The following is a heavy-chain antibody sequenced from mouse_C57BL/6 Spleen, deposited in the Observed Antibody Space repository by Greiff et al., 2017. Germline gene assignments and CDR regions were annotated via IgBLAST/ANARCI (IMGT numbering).Heavy chain of an antibody. CDR1: GFTFTDYY. CDR2: IRNKANGYTT. D-gene: IGHD6-1*01. Sequence: EVQLVESGGGLVQPGGSLSLSCAASGFTFTDYYMSWVRQPPGKALEWLGFIRNKANGYTTEYTASVKGRFTISRDNSQSILYLQMNALRAEDSATYYCASYMGRDYAMDYWGQGTSVTVSS. V-gene: IGHV7-3*01. J-gene: IGHJ4*01. CDR3: ASYMGRDYAMDY.